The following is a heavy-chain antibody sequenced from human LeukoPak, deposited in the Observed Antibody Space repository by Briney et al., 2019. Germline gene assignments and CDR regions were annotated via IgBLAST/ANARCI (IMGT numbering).Heavy chain of an antibody. V-gene: IGHV4-59*01. CDR1: GGSISSYY. CDR3: ARGVTTTVRLYFDY. CDR2: IYYSGST. J-gene: IGHJ4*02. Sequence: KSSETLSLTCTVSGGSISSYYWSWIRQPPGKGLEWIGYIYYSGSTNYNPSLKSRVTISVDTSKNQFSLKLSSVTAADTAVYYCARGVTTTVRLYFDYWGQGTLVTVSS. D-gene: IGHD4-17*01.